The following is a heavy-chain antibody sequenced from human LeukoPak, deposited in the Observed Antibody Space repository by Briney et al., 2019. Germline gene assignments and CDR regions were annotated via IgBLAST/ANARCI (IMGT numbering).Heavy chain of an antibody. J-gene: IGHJ4*02. D-gene: IGHD5-18*01. CDR1: GFTFSSYA. CDR3: ATSSRGYSYGEIDY. CDR2: ISYDGSNK. V-gene: IGHV3-30-3*01. Sequence: GGSLRLSCAASGFTFSSYAIHWVRQAPGKGLEWVAVISYDGSNKYYADSVKGRFTISRDNSKNTLYLQMNGLRAEDTAVYYCATSSRGYSYGEIDYWGQGTLVTVSS.